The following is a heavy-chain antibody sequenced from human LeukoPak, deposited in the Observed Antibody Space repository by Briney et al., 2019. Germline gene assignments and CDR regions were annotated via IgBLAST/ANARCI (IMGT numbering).Heavy chain of an antibody. Sequence: GGSLRLSCAASGFTFSSYAMSWVRQAPGKGLEWVSVIYSGGSTYYADSVKGRFTISRDNSKNTLYLQMNSLRAEDTAVYYCARDQDPSYSSGWYAPGAFDYWGQGTLVTVSS. CDR2: IYSGGST. J-gene: IGHJ4*02. CDR1: GFTFSSYA. V-gene: IGHV3-53*01. D-gene: IGHD6-19*01. CDR3: ARDQDPSYSSGWYAPGAFDY.